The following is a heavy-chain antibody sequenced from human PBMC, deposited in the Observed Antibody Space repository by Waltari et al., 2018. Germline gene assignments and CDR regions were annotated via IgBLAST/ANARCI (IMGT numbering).Heavy chain of an antibody. D-gene: IGHD3-16*01. CDR2: IYYTGTT. V-gene: IGHV4-59*08. J-gene: IGHJ4*02. CDR3: ARHEGGGLNAL. Sequence: QVQLQVSGPGLVKPSETLSLTCTVSGGSITSYYWSWFRQPPGKGLEWIGYIYYTGTTNYRPSLKSRVTMSVDTSKDQFSLKVTSVTAADTAMYYCARHEGGGLNALWGQGTLVTVSS. CDR1: GGSITSYY.